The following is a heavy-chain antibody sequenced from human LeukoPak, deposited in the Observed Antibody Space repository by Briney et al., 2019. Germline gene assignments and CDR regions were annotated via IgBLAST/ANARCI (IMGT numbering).Heavy chain of an antibody. CDR1: RFIFRDYD. V-gene: IGHV3-23*01. CDR3: ARGHSILDD. CDR2: ITTSGGNT. D-gene: IGHD4-11*01. J-gene: IGHJ4*02. Sequence: PGGSPRLSCAASRFIFRDYDMAWVRQAPGKRLEWVSYITTSGGNTYYADSVKGRFTISRDNSKNTLYLQLNTLRAEDTALYYCARGHSILDDWGKETLVTVSS.